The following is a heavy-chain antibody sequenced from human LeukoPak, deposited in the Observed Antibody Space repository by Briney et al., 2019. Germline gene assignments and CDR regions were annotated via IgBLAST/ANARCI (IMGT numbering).Heavy chain of an antibody. V-gene: IGHV4-39*07. D-gene: IGHD6-19*01. CDR2: IYYSGST. Sequence: KASETLSLTCTVSGGSISSSSYYWGWIRQPPGKGLEWIGSIYYSGSTYYNPSLKSRVTISVDTSKNQFSLKLSSVTAADTAVYYCARVFRSVAGPYNWFDPWGQGTLVTVSS. CDR3: ARVFRSVAGPYNWFDP. CDR1: GGSISSSSYY. J-gene: IGHJ5*02.